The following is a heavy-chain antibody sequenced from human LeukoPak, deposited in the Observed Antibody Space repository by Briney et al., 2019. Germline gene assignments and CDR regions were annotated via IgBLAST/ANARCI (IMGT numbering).Heavy chain of an antibody. CDR3: ARENPPGYSSGMDV. D-gene: IGHD6-13*01. CDR2: IWYDGSNK. J-gene: IGHJ6*02. V-gene: IGHV3-33*01. Sequence: GGSLRLSCAASGFTFSSSGMYWVRQAPGKGLEWVAVIWYDGSNKYYADSVKGRFTISRGNSKNTLYLQMNSLRAEDTAVYYCARENPPGYSSGMDVWGQGTTVTVSS. CDR1: GFTFSSSG.